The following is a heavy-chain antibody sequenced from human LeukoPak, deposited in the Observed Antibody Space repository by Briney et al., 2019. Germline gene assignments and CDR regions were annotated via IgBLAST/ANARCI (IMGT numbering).Heavy chain of an antibody. CDR1: GGSFSGYY. CDR2: INHSGST. D-gene: IGHD1-26*01. CDR3: ARVVGAIYYFDY. J-gene: IGHJ4*02. V-gene: IGHV4-34*01. Sequence: SETLSLTCAVYGGSFSGYYWGWIRQPPGKGLEWIGEINHSGSTNYNPSLKSRVTISVDTSKNQFSLKLSSVTAADTAVYYCARVVGAIYYFDYWGQGTLVTVSS.